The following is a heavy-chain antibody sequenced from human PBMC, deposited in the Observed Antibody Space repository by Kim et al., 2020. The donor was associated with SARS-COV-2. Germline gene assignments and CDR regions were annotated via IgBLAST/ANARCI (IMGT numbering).Heavy chain of an antibody. CDR1: GFTFSSYS. D-gene: IGHD1-7*01. CDR3: ALMGRNNWNSPDAFDI. J-gene: IGHJ3*02. V-gene: IGHV3-21*01. CDR2: ISSSSSYI. Sequence: GGSLRLSCAASGFTFSSYSMNWVRQAPGKGLEWVSSISSSSSYIYYADSVKGRFTISRDNAKNSLYLQMNSLRAEDTAVYYCALMGRNNWNSPDAFDIWGQGTMVTVSS.